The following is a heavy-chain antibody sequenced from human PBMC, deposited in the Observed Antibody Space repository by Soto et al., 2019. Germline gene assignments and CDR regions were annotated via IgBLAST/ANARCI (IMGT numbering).Heavy chain of an antibody. Sequence: SETLSLTCAVSGGSISSGGYSWSWIRQPPGKGLEWIGYIYHSGSTYYNPSLKSRVTISVDTSKNQFSLKLSSVTAADTAVYYCARGRPRGWLRPPGDYWGQGTLVTVSS. D-gene: IGHD5-12*01. V-gene: IGHV4-30-2*01. CDR2: IYHSGST. CDR1: GGSISSGGYS. CDR3: ARGRPRGWLRPPGDY. J-gene: IGHJ4*02.